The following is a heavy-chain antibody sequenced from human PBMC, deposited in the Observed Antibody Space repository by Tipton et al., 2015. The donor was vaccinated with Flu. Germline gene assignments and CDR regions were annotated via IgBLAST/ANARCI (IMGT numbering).Heavy chain of an antibody. CDR3: ARDLGGHSSGWKGPFDS. CDR1: GYSISSGYY. D-gene: IGHD6-19*01. V-gene: IGHV4-38-2*02. CDR2: IYHSGST. J-gene: IGHJ4*01. Sequence: TLSLTCTVSGYSISSGYYWGWIRQPPGKGLEWIGSIYHSGSTYYNPSLKSRVTISVDTSKNQFFLKLSSVTAADTAVYYCARDLGGHSSGWKGPFDSWGHGTLVTVSS.